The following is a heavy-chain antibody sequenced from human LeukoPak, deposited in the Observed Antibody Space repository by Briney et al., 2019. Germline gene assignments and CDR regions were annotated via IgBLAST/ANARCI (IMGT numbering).Heavy chain of an antibody. CDR1: GFTFSSYS. CDR2: ISSSSSYI. J-gene: IGHJ4*02. V-gene: IGHV3-21*04. D-gene: IGHD4-23*01. CDR3: AKEGSHNSVFDY. Sequence: PGGSLRLSCAASGFTFSSYSMNWVRQAPGKGLEWVSSISSSSSYIYYADSVKGRFTISRDNSKNTLYLQMNSLRAEDTAVYYCAKEGSHNSVFDYWGQGTLVTVSS.